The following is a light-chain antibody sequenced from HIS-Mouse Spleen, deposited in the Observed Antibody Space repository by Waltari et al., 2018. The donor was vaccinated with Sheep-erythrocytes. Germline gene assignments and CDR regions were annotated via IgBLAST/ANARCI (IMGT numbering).Light chain of an antibody. Sequence: SYELTQPPSVSVSPGQTASITCSGATLGAKYACWYQQQPGQSPVLVIYQDSKRPSGIPERFSGSNSGNTATLTISGTQAMDEADYYCQAWDSSTAVFGGGTKLTVL. J-gene: IGLJ2*01. CDR1: TLGAKY. V-gene: IGLV3-1*01. CDR3: QAWDSSTAV. CDR2: QDS.